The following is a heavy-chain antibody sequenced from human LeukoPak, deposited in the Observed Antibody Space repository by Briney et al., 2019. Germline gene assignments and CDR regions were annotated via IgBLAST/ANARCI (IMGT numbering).Heavy chain of an antibody. D-gene: IGHD4-23*01. CDR3: ARDYGGSSPFDY. Sequence: GGTLRLSCAASGFTFSSYGMSWVRQAPGKGLEWVSYISSSGSTIYYADSVKGRFTISRDNAKNSLYLQMNSLGAEDTAVYYCARDYGGSSPFDYWGQGTLVTVSS. V-gene: IGHV3-48*04. CDR1: GFTFSSYG. CDR2: ISSSGSTI. J-gene: IGHJ4*02.